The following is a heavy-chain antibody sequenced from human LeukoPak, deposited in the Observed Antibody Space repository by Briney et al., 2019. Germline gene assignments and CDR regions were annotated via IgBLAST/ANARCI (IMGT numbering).Heavy chain of an antibody. CDR3: ARIRITMVRGKNFDY. J-gene: IGHJ4*02. Sequence: SETLSLTCTVSGYSISSGYYWGWIRQPPGKGLEWIGSIYHSGSTNYNPSLKSRVTISVDTSKNQFSLKLSSVTAADTAVYYCARIRITMVRGKNFDYWGQGTLVTVSS. V-gene: IGHV4-38-2*02. CDR2: IYHSGST. D-gene: IGHD3-10*01. CDR1: GYSISSGYY.